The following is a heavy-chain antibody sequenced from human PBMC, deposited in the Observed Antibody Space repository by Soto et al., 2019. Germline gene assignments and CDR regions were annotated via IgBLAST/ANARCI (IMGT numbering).Heavy chain of an antibody. D-gene: IGHD6-19*01. J-gene: IGHJ6*02. Sequence: SETLSLTCTVSGGSISSSSYYWGWIRQPPGKGLEWIGSIYYSGSTYYNPSLKSRVTISVNTSKNQFSMKLSSVTAADTAVYYCGSSSGWYTGWEEYYYYYYGMDVWGQGTTVTVSS. CDR1: GGSISSSSYY. V-gene: IGHV4-39*01. CDR3: GSSSGWYTGWEEYYYYYYGMDV. CDR2: IYYSGST.